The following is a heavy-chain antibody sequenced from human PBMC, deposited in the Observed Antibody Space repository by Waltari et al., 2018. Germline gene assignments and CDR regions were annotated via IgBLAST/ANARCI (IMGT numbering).Heavy chain of an antibody. Sequence: QVQLVESGGGVVQPGRSLRLSCAASGFDFGSYAMHWVRQAPGKGLEWVAFMSFGGNNKYFGDSVRGRFSISRDNSKNTLFLDLNSLRVEDTAVYYCARVSRPHYDNSGAYYEYWGQGTLVTVSS. CDR2: MSFGGNNK. V-gene: IGHV3-30-3*01. D-gene: IGHD3-22*01. CDR3: ARVSRPHYDNSGAYYEY. J-gene: IGHJ1*01. CDR1: GFDFGSYA.